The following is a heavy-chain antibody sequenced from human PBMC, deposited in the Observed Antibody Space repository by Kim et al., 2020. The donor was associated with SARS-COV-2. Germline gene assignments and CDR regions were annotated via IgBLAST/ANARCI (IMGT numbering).Heavy chain of an antibody. D-gene: IGHD1-1*01. CDR1: GLTFDDYA. CDR3: AKGGTRFRVNAFDL. Sequence: GGSLRLSCTASGLTFDDYAMHWVRQAPGKGLEWVSGISWNSGDIDYADSVQGRFTISRDNAKNSLYLQMNSLRVEDTALYYCAKGGTRFRVNAFDLWGQGTTVTVSS. CDR2: ISWNSGDI. V-gene: IGHV3-9*01. J-gene: IGHJ3*01.